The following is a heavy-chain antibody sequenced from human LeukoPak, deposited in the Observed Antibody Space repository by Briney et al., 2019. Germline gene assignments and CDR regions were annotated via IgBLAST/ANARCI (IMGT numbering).Heavy chain of an antibody. J-gene: IGHJ3*02. V-gene: IGHV4-61*02. Sequence: SETLSLTCTVSGDSISSGDYYWSRLRQPAGKGLEWIGRISSSGSTNYNPSLKSRVTISVDTSKNQFSLELSSVTAADTAVYFCARGPYSYDSSGAFDIWGQGTMVTVSS. CDR3: ARGPYSYDSSGAFDI. CDR2: ISSSGST. D-gene: IGHD3-22*01. CDR1: GDSISSGDYY.